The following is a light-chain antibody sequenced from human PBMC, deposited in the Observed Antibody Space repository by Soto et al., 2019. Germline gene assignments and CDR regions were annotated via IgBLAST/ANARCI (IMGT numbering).Light chain of an antibody. V-gene: IGKV1-5*03. CDR3: QQFNNYPLT. Sequence: DIQMTQSPSTLSGSVGSRVTITCRASQTISSWLDWYQQKPGKAPKLLIYKASTLKSGVPSRFSGSGSGTDFTLTISSLQPEDFATYYCQQFNNYPLTFGGGTKVDIK. J-gene: IGKJ4*01. CDR1: QTISSW. CDR2: KAS.